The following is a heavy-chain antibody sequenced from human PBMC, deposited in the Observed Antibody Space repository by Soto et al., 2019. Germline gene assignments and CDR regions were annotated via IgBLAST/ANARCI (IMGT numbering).Heavy chain of an antibody. CDR2: IIPIFGTA. CDR3: ARDGGSSWYYFDY. Sequence: SVTVSCTASGGTFSSYAISWVRQAPGQGLEWMGGIIPIFGTANYAQKFQGRVTITADESTSTAYMELSSLRSEDTAVYYCARDGGSSWYYFDYWGQGTLVTVSA. V-gene: IGHV1-69*13. CDR1: GGTFSSYA. D-gene: IGHD6-13*01. J-gene: IGHJ4*02.